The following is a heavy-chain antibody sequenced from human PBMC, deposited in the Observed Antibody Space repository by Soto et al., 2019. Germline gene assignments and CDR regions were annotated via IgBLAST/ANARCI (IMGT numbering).Heavy chain of an antibody. CDR3: TRDKITDLLDN. V-gene: IGHV4-34*01. Sequence: PSETLSLTCAVYGGSFSGYYWTWIRQPPGTGLEWIGEINHSGSTNYNPSLKTRVTISVDTSKNHFSLKLTSVTAADTAVYYCTRDKITDLLDNGGQGALVTVSS. CDR1: GGSFSGYY. CDR2: INHSGST. D-gene: IGHD3-10*01. J-gene: IGHJ4*02.